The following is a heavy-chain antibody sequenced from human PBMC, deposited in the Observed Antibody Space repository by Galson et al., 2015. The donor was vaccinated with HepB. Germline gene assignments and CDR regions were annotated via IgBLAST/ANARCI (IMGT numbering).Heavy chain of an antibody. V-gene: IGHV6-1*01. CDR1: GDSVASNSAV. Sequence: CAISGDSVASNSAVWNWIRQSPSRGLEWLGRTYFRSKWHSDYGISVKSRISINADTSQNQFSLHLSSVTPEDTAVYYCAYGSDVWGQGTTVIVSS. J-gene: IGHJ6*02. CDR2: TYFRSKWHS. CDR3: AYGSDV.